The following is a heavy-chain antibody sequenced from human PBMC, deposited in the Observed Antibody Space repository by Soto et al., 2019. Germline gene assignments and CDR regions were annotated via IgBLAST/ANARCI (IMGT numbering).Heavy chain of an antibody. CDR1: GFTFSSYG. Sequence: GGSLRLSCAASGFTFSSYGMHWVRQAPGKGLEWVAVIWYDGSNKYYADSVKGRFTISRDNSKNTLYLQMNSLRAEDTAVYHCARSASWSSKGNDYWGQGTLVTVSS. J-gene: IGHJ4*02. CDR2: IWYDGSNK. V-gene: IGHV3-33*01. CDR3: ARSASWSSKGNDY. D-gene: IGHD1-26*01.